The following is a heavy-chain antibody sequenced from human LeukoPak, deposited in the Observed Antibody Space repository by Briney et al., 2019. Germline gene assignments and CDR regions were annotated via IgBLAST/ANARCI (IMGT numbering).Heavy chain of an antibody. Sequence: SVTLPLTCAVYGGSFSGYYWSWIRQPPGKGLKWIGEINHSGSTNYNPSLTSRVTISVDTSKNQFSLKLSSVTAADTAVYYCARNNQLPTFYYYYYYYMNVWGKGTTVTVSS. V-gene: IGHV4-34*01. J-gene: IGHJ6*03. CDR2: INHSGST. CDR1: GGSFSGYY. CDR3: ARNNQLPTFYYYYYYYMNV. D-gene: IGHD2-2*01.